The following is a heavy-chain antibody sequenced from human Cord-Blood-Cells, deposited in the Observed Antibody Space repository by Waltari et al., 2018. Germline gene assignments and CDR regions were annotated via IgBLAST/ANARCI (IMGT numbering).Heavy chain of an antibody. V-gene: IGHV3-48*02. CDR1: GFTFSSYS. CDR3: ARDSGYCSGGSCYYDAFDI. Sequence: EVQLVESGGGLVQPGGSLRLSCAASGFTFSSYSMNWVRQAPGKGLEWVSYISSSSSTIYDADSVKGRFTISRDNAKNSLYLQMNSLRDEDTAVYYCARDSGYCSGGSCYYDAFDIWGQGTMVTVSS. D-gene: IGHD2-15*01. CDR2: ISSSSSTI. J-gene: IGHJ3*02.